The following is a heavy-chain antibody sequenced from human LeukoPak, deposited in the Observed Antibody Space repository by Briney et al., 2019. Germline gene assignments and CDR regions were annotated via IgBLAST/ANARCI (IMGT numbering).Heavy chain of an antibody. J-gene: IGHJ5*02. D-gene: IGHD3-16*01. Sequence: PSETLSLXCTVSGGSISSYYWSWTRLPAGKGLEWIGRIYTSGSTNYNPSLKSRVTMSVDTSKNQFSLKLSSVTAADTAVYYCARDWVWRSSRGTTHWFDPWGQGTLVTVSS. CDR1: GGSISSYY. CDR2: IYTSGST. V-gene: IGHV4-4*07. CDR3: ARDWVWRSSRGTTHWFDP.